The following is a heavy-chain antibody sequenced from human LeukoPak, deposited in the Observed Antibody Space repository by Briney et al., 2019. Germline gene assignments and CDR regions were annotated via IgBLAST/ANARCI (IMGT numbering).Heavy chain of an antibody. D-gene: IGHD3-9*01. Sequence: GASVKVSCNASGYTFTGYYMHWLRQAPGQGLEGMGWINPNSGGTNYSQKFQGRVTMTRDTSISTAYMELSRLRSGDTAVYYCARSPDILTGENFDYWGQGTLVTVSS. CDR3: ARSPDILTGENFDY. V-gene: IGHV1-2*02. CDR2: INPNSGGT. J-gene: IGHJ4*02. CDR1: GYTFTGYY.